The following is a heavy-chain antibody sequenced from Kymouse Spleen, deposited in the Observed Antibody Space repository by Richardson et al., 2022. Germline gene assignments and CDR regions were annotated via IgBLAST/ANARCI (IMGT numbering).Heavy chain of an antibody. CDR1: GFTFSSYS. V-gene: IGHV3-48*02. Sequence: EVQLVESGGGLVQPGGSLRLSCAASGFTFSSYSMNWVRQAPGKGLEWVSYISSSSSTIYYADSVKGRFTISRDNAKNSLYLQMNSLRDEDTAVYYCARDGKVGANYYYYGMDVWGQGTTVTVSS. CDR2: ISSSSSTI. CDR3: ARDGKVGANYYYYGMDV. J-gene: IGHJ6*02. D-gene: IGHD1-26*01.